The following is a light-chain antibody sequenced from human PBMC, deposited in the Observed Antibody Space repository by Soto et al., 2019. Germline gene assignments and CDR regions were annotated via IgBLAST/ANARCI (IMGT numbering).Light chain of an antibody. J-gene: IGKJ4*01. CDR1: QSVTQNF. Sequence: EIVLTQSPGTLSLSPGERATLSCRASQSVTQNFLAWYQQRPGQSPRLLIYGASNRAAGIPDRFSGSGSGTDFSLTISRLEPEDFAVYYCQQFVSSPLTFGGGTKAEIK. CDR2: GAS. V-gene: IGKV3-20*01. CDR3: QQFVSSPLT.